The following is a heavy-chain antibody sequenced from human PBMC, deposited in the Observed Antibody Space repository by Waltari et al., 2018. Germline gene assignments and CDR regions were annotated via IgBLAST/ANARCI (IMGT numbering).Heavy chain of an antibody. Sequence: QVQLVQSGAEVKKPGASVKVSCKASGYTFTNYDINWVRQATGQGLEWMGWRNPNTGNTGYAQKFRGRVTMTRSTSISTAYMELSSLRSEDTAVYYCGRAPHGVTMLGYWGQGTLVTVSS. J-gene: IGHJ4*02. CDR1: GYTFTNYD. CDR3: GRAPHGVTMLGY. CDR2: RNPNTGNT. V-gene: IGHV1-8*01. D-gene: IGHD2-21*02.